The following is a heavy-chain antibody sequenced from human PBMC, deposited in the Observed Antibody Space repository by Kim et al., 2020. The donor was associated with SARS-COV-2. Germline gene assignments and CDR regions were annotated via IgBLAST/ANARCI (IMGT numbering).Heavy chain of an antibody. CDR1: GYTFTSYY. CDR2: INPSGGST. V-gene: IGHV1-46*01. Sequence: ASVKVSCKASGYTFTSYYMHWVRQAPGQGLEWMGIINPSGGSTSYAQKFQGRVTMTRDTSTSTVYMELSSLRSEDTAVYYCARDVLGKEISAAGENWFDPWGQGTLVTVSS. CDR3: ARDVLGKEISAAGENWFDP. D-gene: IGHD6-13*01. J-gene: IGHJ5*02.